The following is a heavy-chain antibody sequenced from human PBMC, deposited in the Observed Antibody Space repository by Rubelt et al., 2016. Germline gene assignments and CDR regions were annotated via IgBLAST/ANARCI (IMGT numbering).Heavy chain of an antibody. V-gene: IGHV3-23*01. Sequence: GGSLRLSCAASGFTFSSYAMSWVRQAPGKGLEWVSAISGSGGSTYYADSVKGRFTISRDNSKNTLYLQMNSLRAEDTAVYYCAKGPIGYCSSTSCYSEYYFDDWGQGTLVTVSS. CDR2: ISGSGGST. D-gene: IGHD2-2*01. CDR1: GFTFSSYA. CDR3: AKGPIGYCSSTSCYSEYYFDD. J-gene: IGHJ4*01.